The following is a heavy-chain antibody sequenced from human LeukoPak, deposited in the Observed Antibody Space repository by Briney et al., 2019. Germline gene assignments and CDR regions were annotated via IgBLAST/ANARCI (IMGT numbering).Heavy chain of an antibody. CDR3: ARGLRTLLVVYAINWFDP. D-gene: IGHD2-8*02. Sequence: GASVKVSCKASGYTFTGYYMHWVRQAPGQGLEWMGRINPNSGGTNYAQKFQGRVTMTRDTSISTAYMELSRLRSDDAAVYYCARGLRTLLVVYAINWFDPWGQGTLVTVSS. J-gene: IGHJ5*02. CDR1: GYTFTGYY. CDR2: INPNSGGT. V-gene: IGHV1-2*06.